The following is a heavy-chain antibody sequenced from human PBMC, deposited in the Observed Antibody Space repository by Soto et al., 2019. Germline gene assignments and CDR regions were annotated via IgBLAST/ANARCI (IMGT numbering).Heavy chain of an antibody. Sequence: EASVKVSCKASGGSFTYTLSWVRQPPGQGLEWMGGIIPIFGTTNYAQKFQGRVTITADEPTKTAYMELSTLRSEDTAVYYCARLHSHGTYGMDVWGQGTTVTVSS. CDR3: ARLHSHGTYGMDV. V-gene: IGHV1-69*13. CDR2: IIPIFGTT. D-gene: IGHD5-18*01. J-gene: IGHJ6*02. CDR1: GGSFTYT.